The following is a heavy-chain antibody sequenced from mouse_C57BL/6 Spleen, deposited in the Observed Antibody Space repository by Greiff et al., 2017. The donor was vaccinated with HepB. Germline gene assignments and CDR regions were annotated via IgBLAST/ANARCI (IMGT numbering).Heavy chain of an antibody. D-gene: IGHD2-5*01. CDR2: INPSTGGT. CDR1: GYSFTGYY. CDR3: ARYSNYYAMDY. V-gene: IGHV1-42*01. J-gene: IGHJ4*01. Sequence: VQLQHSGPELVKPGASVKISCKASGYSFTGYYMNWVKQSPEKSLEWIGEINPSTGGTTYNQKFKAKATLTVDKSSSTAYMQLKSLTSEDSAVYYCARYSNYYAMDYWGQGTSVTVSS.